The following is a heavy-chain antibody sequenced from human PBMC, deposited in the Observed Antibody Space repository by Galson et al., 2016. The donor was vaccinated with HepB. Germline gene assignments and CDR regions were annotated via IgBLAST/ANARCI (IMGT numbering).Heavy chain of an antibody. J-gene: IGHJ4*02. CDR3: ARDQGESASFDY. V-gene: IGHV3-21*01. CDR1: EFTFSTYS. Sequence: SLRLSCAASEFTFSTYSMNWVRQAPGKGLEWVSSITSDGGYTYYADSARGRFTISRDNAQNSLYLQMNSLRAEDTAVYYCARDQGESASFDYWGQGTRVTVSS. CDR2: ITSDGGYT.